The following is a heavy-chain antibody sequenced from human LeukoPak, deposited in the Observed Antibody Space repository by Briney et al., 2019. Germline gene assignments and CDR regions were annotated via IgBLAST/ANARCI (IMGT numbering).Heavy chain of an antibody. V-gene: IGHV1-8*01. CDR1: GYTFTSYD. D-gene: IGHD2-15*01. J-gene: IGHJ4*02. Sequence: GASVKVSCKASGYTFTSYDINWVRQATGQGLEWMGWMNPNSGNTGYAQKFQGRVTITADKSTSTAYMELSSLRSEDTAVYYCAREDGPYYFDYWGQGTLVTVSS. CDR2: MNPNSGNT. CDR3: AREDGPYYFDY.